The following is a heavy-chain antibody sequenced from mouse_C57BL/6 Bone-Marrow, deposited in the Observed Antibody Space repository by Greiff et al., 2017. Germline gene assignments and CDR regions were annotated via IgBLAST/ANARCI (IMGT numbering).Heavy chain of an antibody. V-gene: IGHV1-54*01. D-gene: IGHD2-3*01. CDR1: GYAFTNYL. Sequence: QVQLQQSGAELVRPGTSVKVSCKASGYAFTNYLIEWVKQRPGQGLEWIGVINPGSGGTNYNEKFKGKATLTADQSSSTAYMQRSSLTSEDSAVYFCARDGYYLAAYWGQGTLVTVSA. J-gene: IGHJ3*01. CDR3: ARDGYYLAAY. CDR2: INPGSGGT.